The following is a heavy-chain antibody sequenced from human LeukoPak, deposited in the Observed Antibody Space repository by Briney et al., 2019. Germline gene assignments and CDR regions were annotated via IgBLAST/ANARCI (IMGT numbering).Heavy chain of an antibody. J-gene: IGHJ4*02. Sequence: KPGGSLRLSCAASGFTVSNAWMSWVRQAPGKGLEWVGRIKSKSDGETAEYAAPVKGRFTISRDDSKNTLYLQMNSLKTEDTAVYYCTTYSSSWSHFEYWGQGTLVTVS. D-gene: IGHD6-13*01. V-gene: IGHV3-15*01. CDR2: IKSKSDGETA. CDR3: TTYSSSWSHFEY. CDR1: GFTVSNAW.